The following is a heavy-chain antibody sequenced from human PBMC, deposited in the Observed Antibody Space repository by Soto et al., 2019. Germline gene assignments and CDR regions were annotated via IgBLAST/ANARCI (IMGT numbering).Heavy chain of an antibody. J-gene: IGHJ5*02. CDR3: AKDPNSGSYYLPGWFDP. V-gene: IGHV3-23*01. CDR2: ISGSGGST. Sequence: EVQLLESGGGLVQPGGSLRLSCVASGFTFSSYAMSWVRQAPGKGLEWVSAISGSGGSTYYADSVKGRFTISRDNSKNTLYLQMNSLRAEDTAVYYCAKDPNSGSYYLPGWFDPWGQGTLVTVSS. CDR1: GFTFSSYA. D-gene: IGHD1-26*01.